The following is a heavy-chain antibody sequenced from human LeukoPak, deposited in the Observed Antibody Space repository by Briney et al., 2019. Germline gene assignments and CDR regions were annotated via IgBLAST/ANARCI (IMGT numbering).Heavy chain of an antibody. Sequence: SQTLSLTCNVSGVSVSEGRYCWTWIRQHPGKGLEWIGYKYYSGSAKYNPSLKSRLTISIDTSKNQFSLQLSSVTAADTATYYCATPYCSSISCLDVFNVWGPGTRVTVSS. CDR1: GVSVSEGRYC. V-gene: IGHV4-31*03. CDR2: KYYSGSA. CDR3: ATPYCSSISCLDVFNV. D-gene: IGHD2-2*01. J-gene: IGHJ3*01.